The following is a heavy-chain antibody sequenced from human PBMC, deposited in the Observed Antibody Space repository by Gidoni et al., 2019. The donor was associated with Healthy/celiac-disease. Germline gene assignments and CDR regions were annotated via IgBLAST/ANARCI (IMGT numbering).Heavy chain of an antibody. J-gene: IGHJ6*03. Sequence: EVQLLESGGGLVQPGGSLSLPCAASGFTFSSYAMSWVRQAPGKGLEWVSAIRGSGGSTYYADSVKGRFTISRENSKNTLYLQMNSLRAEDTAVYYCAKDSVGSTSYYYYMDVWGKGTTVTVSS. V-gene: IGHV3-23*01. D-gene: IGHD2-2*01. CDR1: GFTFSSYA. CDR3: AKDSVGSTSYYYYMDV. CDR2: IRGSGGST.